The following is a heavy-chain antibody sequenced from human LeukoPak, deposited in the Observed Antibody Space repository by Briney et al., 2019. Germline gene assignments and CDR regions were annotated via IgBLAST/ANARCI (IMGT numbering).Heavy chain of an antibody. CDR3: AKVLTAAGLDL. CDR1: GGSMSDSIT. V-gene: IGHV4/OR15-8*01. D-gene: IGHD6-25*01. J-gene: IGHJ5*02. Sequence: SETLSLTCSVSGGSMSDSITWGWVRQPPGKGLEWLANIHDDGRTAPNPSLRSRLTISQDRSKNQFSLKVSSVTAADTAFYYCAKVLTAAGLDLWGQGILVSVSS. CDR2: IHDDGRT.